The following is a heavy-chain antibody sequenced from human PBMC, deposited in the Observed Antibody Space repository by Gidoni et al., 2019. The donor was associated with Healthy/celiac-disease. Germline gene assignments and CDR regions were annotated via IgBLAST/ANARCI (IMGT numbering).Heavy chain of an antibody. D-gene: IGHD5-18*01. V-gene: IGHV3-49*05. CDR3: TRVRYSYGYTFDY. CDR2: IRSKAYGGTT. J-gene: IGHJ4*02. CDR1: GFTFGYYA. Sequence: EVQLVESGGGLVKPGRSLRLSGTASGFTFGYYAMSWFRQAPGKGLEWVGFIRSKAYGGTTEYAASVKGRFTISRDDSKSIAYLQMNSLKTEDTAVYYCTRVRYSYGYTFDYWGQGTLVTVSS.